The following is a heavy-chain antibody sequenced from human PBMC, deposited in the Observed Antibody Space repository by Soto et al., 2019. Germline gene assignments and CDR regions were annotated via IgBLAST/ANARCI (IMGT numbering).Heavy chain of an antibody. V-gene: IGHV3-23*01. CDR1: GFTFSSYA. Sequence: EVQLLESGGGLVQPGGSQRLSCAASGFTFSSYAMSWVRQAPGKGLEWVSAISGSGGSTYYADSVKGRFTISRDNSKNTLYLQMNSLRAEDTAVYYCASGYGSYSYFQHWGQGTLVTVSS. J-gene: IGHJ1*01. CDR2: ISGSGGST. CDR3: ASGYGSYSYFQH. D-gene: IGHD1-26*01.